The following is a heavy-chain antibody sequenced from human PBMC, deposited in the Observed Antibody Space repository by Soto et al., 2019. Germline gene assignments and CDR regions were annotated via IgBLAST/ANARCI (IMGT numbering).Heavy chain of an antibody. CDR2: IYQRGSP. D-gene: IGHD2-15*01. Sequence: GKGLEWLGSIYQRGSPHYNPSPKSRVTISVDRSKNHFSLQLTSLTAADTAVYYCAIFFFQAEDGIRDLCTVSAFLLNRSSDL. J-gene: IGHJ2*01. V-gene: IGHV4-30-2*01. CDR3: AIFFFQAEDGIRDLCTVSAFLLNRSSDL.